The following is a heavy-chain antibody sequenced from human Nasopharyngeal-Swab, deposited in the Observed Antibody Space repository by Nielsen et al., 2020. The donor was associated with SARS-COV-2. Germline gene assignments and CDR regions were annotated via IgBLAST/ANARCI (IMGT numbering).Heavy chain of an antibody. CDR3: ARGRIVVVPAAMGAYYYGMDV. Sequence: ASVKVSCKASGHTFTSYDINWVRQATGQGLEWMGWMNPNSGNTGYAQKFQGRVTITRNTSISTAYMELSSLRSEDTAVYYCARGRIVVVPAAMGAYYYGMDVWGQGTTVTVSS. J-gene: IGHJ6*02. CDR2: MNPNSGNT. CDR1: GHTFTSYD. V-gene: IGHV1-8*03. D-gene: IGHD2-2*01.